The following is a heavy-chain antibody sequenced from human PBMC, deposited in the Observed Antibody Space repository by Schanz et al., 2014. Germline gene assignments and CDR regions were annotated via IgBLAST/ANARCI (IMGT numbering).Heavy chain of an antibody. CDR3: ARHYSTEGNRFYYGMDV. D-gene: IGHD4-4*01. J-gene: IGHJ6*01. Sequence: QVQLVQSGSELKKPGASVKVSCKASGYTFSSYAMNWVRQAPGQGLEWMGRINPSGDTDIAQRFQGSVTLTWDTSVSTAYMDLSNLRSDDTAVYYCARHYSTEGNRFYYGMDVWGQGATVTVSS. V-gene: IGHV1-2*06. CDR2: INPSGDT. CDR1: GYTFSSYA.